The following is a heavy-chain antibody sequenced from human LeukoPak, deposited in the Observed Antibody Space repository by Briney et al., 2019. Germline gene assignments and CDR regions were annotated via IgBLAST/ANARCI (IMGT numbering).Heavy chain of an antibody. CDR1: GYTFTNLD. CDR3: ASNPPNTGDFYY. V-gene: IGHV1-8*01. D-gene: IGHD1-1*01. J-gene: IGHJ4*02. Sequence: VSVRVSCKTSGYTFTNLDINWLRQAPGQGLEWMGWMSPNSGDTGYAQKFQGRVSMTRDTSISTAYMELSSLRSEDTAVYYCASNPPNTGDFYYWGLGSLVTVSS. CDR2: MSPNSGDT.